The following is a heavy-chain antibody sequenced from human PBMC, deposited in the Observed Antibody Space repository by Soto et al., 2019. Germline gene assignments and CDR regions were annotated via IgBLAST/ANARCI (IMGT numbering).Heavy chain of an antibody. CDR2: IYYSGRT. CDR3: ARDRGVGSGYGNIDY. Sequence: SETLSLTCTVSGGSISPYYWSWIRQPPGKGLEWIGYIYYSGRTNYNPSLKSRVTISLDTSKNQFSLNLRSVTAADTAVYYCARDRGVGSGYGNIDYWGQGTLVTVSS. D-gene: IGHD5-12*01. V-gene: IGHV4-59*01. CDR1: GGSISPYY. J-gene: IGHJ4*02.